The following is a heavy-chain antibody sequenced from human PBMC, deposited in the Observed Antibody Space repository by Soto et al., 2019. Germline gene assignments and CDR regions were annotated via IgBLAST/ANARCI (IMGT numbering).Heavy chain of an antibody. D-gene: IGHD2-15*01. J-gene: IGHJ4*02. Sequence: EVRLVETGGGLIQPGGSLRLSCVASGFTVSSNYMSWVRQAPGKGLEWVSIIYSSGSTYYADSVQGRFTISRDNSKNTLELQMNSLRAEDTAVYYCAREGGGVYCSGGSCYGRYFDYWGQGTLVTVSA. V-gene: IGHV3-53*02. CDR1: GFTVSSNY. CDR3: AREGGGVYCSGGSCYGRYFDY. CDR2: IYSSGST.